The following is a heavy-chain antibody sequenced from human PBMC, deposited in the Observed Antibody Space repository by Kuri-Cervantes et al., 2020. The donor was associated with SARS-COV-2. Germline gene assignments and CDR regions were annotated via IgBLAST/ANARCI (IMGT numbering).Heavy chain of an antibody. CDR3: ARGGLGGQLVDGMDV. Sequence: GESLKISCAASGFTFSSYGMHWVRQAPGKGLEWVAVTWYDGSNKYYADSVKGRFTISRDNAKNSLYLQMNSLRAEDTAVYYCARGGLGGQLVDGMDVWGQGTTVTVSS. D-gene: IGHD6-6*01. CDR2: TWYDGSNK. CDR1: GFTFSSYG. V-gene: IGHV3-33*08. J-gene: IGHJ6*02.